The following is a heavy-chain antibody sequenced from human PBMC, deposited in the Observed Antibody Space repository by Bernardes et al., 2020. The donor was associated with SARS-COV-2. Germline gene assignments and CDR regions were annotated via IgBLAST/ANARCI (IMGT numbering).Heavy chain of an antibody. CDR1: GFTFRSYG. D-gene: IGHD3-3*01. J-gene: IGHJ4*02. Sequence: GGSLSLSCATSGFTFRSYGMHWVRQAPGRGLEWVAVISNDGNTKQCIDSVKDRFTITRDNSKNTLYLEMNSLRPEDTAVYHCAKSPRELRFLQWLDHFDYWGQGTLVTVSS. V-gene: IGHV3-30*18. CDR3: AKSPRELRFLQWLDHFDY. CDR2: ISNDGNTK.